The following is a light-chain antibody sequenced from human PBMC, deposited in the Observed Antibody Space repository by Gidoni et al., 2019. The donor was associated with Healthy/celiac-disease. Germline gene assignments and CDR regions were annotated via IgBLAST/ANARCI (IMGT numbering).Light chain of an antibody. CDR2: DTN. J-gene: IGLJ3*02. V-gene: IGLV1-51*01. Sequence: QSVLTPPPSVAAAPGQKVTISCSGSSSNLGNNYVSWYQQLPGTAPKLLIYDTNKRPSGIPDRFSGSKSGTSATLGITGLQTGDEADYYCGTWDSSLSAGVFGGGTKLTVL. CDR1: SSNLGNNY. CDR3: GTWDSSLSAGV.